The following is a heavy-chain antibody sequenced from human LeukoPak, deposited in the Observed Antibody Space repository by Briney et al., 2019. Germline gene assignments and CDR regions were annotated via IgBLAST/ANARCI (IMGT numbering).Heavy chain of an antibody. CDR1: GYTFTGYY. J-gene: IGHJ4*02. V-gene: IGHV1-2*02. CDR2: INPNSGGT. CDR3: ARGGPDGGYYFDY. D-gene: IGHD3-16*01. Sequence: ASVKVSCKASGYTFTGYYMHWVRRAPGQGLEWMGWINPNSGGTNYAQKFQGRVTMTRDTSISTAYMELSRLRSDDTAVYYCARGGPDGGYYFDYWGQGTLVTVSS.